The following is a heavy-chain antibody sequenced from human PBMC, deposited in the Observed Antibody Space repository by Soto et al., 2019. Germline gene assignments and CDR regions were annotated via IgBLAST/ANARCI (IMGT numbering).Heavy chain of an antibody. Sequence: QLQLQESGPGLVKPSETLSLTCSVSGDSINSDKYYWGWIRQPPGKALEWIGSIYFRGNTYYNPSLQTRVTISLDKSKSQFSLKLNSVTAADSAVYFCARLEGLATISYYFDFWGQGALVNVSS. CDR2: IYFRGNT. D-gene: IGHD3-9*01. CDR1: GDSINSDKYY. J-gene: IGHJ4*02. CDR3: ARLEGLATISYYFDF. V-gene: IGHV4-39*01.